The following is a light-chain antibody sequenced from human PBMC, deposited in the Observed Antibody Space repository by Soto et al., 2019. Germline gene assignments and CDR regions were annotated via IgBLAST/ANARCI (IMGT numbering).Light chain of an antibody. J-gene: IGLJ1*01. Sequence: QSVLTQPASVSGSPGQSITISCTGTSSDIGGYNYVSWYQQHPGKAPKLLISDVTNRPSGVSNRFSGSKSANTASLTISGLQAEDAAEYYCSSYTSSTTFVFGPGTKVTVL. CDR1: SSDIGGYNY. CDR2: DVT. V-gene: IGLV2-14*03. CDR3: SSYTSSTTFV.